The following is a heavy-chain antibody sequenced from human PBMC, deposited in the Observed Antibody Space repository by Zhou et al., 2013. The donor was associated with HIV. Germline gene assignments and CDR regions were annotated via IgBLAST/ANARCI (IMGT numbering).Heavy chain of an antibody. CDR3: ARESVGSPGDSVIPIGAFDI. D-gene: IGHD7-27*01. Sequence: QVQLVQSGAEVKKPGASVKVSCKASGYTFTSYGISWVRQAPGQGLEWMGWISAYNGNTNYAQKLQGRVTMTTDTSTSTAYMELRSLRSDDTAVYYCARESVGSPGDSVIPIGAFDIWGQGTMVTVSS. CDR1: GYTFTSYG. CDR2: ISAYNGNT. V-gene: IGHV1-18*01. J-gene: IGHJ3*02.